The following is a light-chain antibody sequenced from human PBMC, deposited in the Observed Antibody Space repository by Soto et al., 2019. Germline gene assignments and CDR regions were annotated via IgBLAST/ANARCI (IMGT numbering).Light chain of an antibody. CDR3: QQYNIGWT. CDR2: EAS. CDR1: QKVIPW. Sequence: DIQMTQSPPTLSASLGDRFTITSRPIQKVIPWLAWYKQKPGKAPSLLIYEASSLENGVPSRFSGSGSGTEFSLTISSLQPDDSATYYCQQYNIGWTFGQGTKVEIK. J-gene: IGKJ1*01. V-gene: IGKV1-5*03.